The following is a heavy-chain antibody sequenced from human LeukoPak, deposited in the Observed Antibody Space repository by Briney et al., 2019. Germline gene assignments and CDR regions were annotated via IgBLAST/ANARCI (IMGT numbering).Heavy chain of an antibody. D-gene: IGHD3-10*01. CDR3: TRLARTSGFRDV. V-gene: IGHV4-38-2*01. CDR1: ASAITTDYF. Sequence: SETLSLTCGVSASAITTDYFWGWLRQPPGKELEWNGDMHHKGGAYWNPSLRSRVTISVDTSKSQVSLNLSAVTAADTATYYRTRLARTSGFRDVWGKGTTVTVSS. J-gene: IGHJ6*04. CDR2: MHHKGGA.